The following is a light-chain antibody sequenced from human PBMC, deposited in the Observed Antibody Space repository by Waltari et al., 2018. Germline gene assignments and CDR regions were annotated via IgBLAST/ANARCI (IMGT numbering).Light chain of an antibody. CDR3: HQYANSPWT. Sequence: DIVMTQSPDSLAVSLGERATINCKSSQSVLYSPNNKNYLAWYQQKPGQPPQLLIYWASTRESGVPDRFSGSGSGTDFTLTISSLQAEGVAVYYCHQYANSPWTFGQGTKVEVK. V-gene: IGKV4-1*01. CDR2: WAS. CDR1: QSVLYSPNNKNY. J-gene: IGKJ1*01.